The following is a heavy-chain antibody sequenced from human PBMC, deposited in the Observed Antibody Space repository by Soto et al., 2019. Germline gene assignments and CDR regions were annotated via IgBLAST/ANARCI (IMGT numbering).Heavy chain of an antibody. J-gene: IGHJ6*02. CDR3: ASRTFLAYGMDV. V-gene: IGHV1-3*01. CDR1: GYTFTSYA. D-gene: IGHD3-16*01. Sequence: ASVKVSCKASGYTFTSYAMHWVRQAPGQRLEWMGWINAGNGNTKYSQKFQGRVTITRDTSASTAYMELSSLRSEDTAVYYCASRTFLAYGMDVWGQGTTVTVSS. CDR2: INAGNGNT.